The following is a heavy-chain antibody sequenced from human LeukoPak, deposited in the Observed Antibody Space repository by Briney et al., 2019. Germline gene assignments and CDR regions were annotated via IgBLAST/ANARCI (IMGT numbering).Heavy chain of an antibody. J-gene: IGHJ4*02. D-gene: IGHD6-19*01. CDR2: INPNSGGT. Sequence: ASVKVPCKASGYTFTGYYMHWVRQAPGQGLEWMGWINPNSGGTNYAQKFQGRVTMTRDTSISTAYMELSRLRSDDTAVYYCAREAIAVAGDFDYWGQGTLVTVSS. CDR1: GYTFTGYY. CDR3: AREAIAVAGDFDY. V-gene: IGHV1-2*02.